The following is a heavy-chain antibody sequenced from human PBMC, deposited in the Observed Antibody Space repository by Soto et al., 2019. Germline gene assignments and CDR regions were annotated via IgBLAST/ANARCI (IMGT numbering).Heavy chain of an antibody. J-gene: IGHJ6*03. CDR3: ATLAARQNYYYYMDV. V-gene: IGHV1-8*01. CDR1: GYTFTSYD. Sequence: ASVKVSCKASGYTFTSYDINWVRQATGQGLEWMGWMNPNSGNTGYAQKFQGRVTMTRNTSISTAYMELSSLRSEDTAVYYCATLAARQNYYYYMDVWGKGTTVTVSS. CDR2: MNPNSGNT. D-gene: IGHD6-6*01.